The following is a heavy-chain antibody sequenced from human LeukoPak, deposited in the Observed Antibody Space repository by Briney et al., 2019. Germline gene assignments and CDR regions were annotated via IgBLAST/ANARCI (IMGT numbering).Heavy chain of an antibody. Sequence: ASVKVSCKASGYTFTGYYMHWVRQAPGQGLEWMGWINPNSGGTNYAQKFQGRVTMTRDTSNSTAYMELSSLRSDDTAMYYCARGGNYYGSGRDYFDYRGQGTLVTVSS. CDR2: INPNSGGT. J-gene: IGHJ4*02. CDR3: ARGGNYYGSGRDYFDY. V-gene: IGHV1-2*02. CDR1: GYTFTGYY. D-gene: IGHD3-10*01.